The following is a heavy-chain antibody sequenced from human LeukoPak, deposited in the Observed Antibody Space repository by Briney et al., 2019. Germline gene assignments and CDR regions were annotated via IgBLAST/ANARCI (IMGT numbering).Heavy chain of an antibody. D-gene: IGHD3-16*02. CDR3: AKSPLFMAFGGIITSPDAFDI. V-gene: IGHV3-23*01. Sequence: GGSLRLSCAASGFSFSSYSMNWVRQAPGKGLEWVSAISGSGGSTYYADSVKGRLTISRDNSKNTLYLQMNSLRAEDTAVYYCAKSPLFMAFGGIITSPDAFDIWGQGTMVTVSS. J-gene: IGHJ3*02. CDR2: ISGSGGST. CDR1: GFSFSSYS.